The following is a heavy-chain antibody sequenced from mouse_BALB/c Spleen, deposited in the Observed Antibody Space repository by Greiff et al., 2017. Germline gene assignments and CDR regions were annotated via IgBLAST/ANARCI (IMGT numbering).Heavy chain of an antibody. CDR1: GFDFSRYW. CDR2: INPDSSTI. V-gene: IGHV4-1*02. D-gene: IGHD2-4*01. Sequence: EVKLMESGGGLVQPGGSLKLSCAASGFDFSRYWMSWVRQAPGKGLEWIGEINPDSSTINYTPSLKDKFIISRDNAKNTLYLQMSKVRSEDTALYYCARMMITRAMDYWGQGTSVTVSS. CDR3: ARMMITRAMDY. J-gene: IGHJ4*01.